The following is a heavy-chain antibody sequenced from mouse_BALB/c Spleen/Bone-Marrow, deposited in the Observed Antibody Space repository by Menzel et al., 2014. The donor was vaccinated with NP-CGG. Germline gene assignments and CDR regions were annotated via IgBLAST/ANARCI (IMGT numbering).Heavy chain of an antibody. J-gene: IGHJ4*01. CDR1: GYTFTSYY. V-gene: IGHV1S56*01. CDR3: ARGGWLRDAMDY. D-gene: IGHD2-2*01. Sequence: VMLVESGPELVKPGASVRISCKASGYTFTSYYIHWVKQRPGQGLEWIGWIYPGNVNTKYNEKFKGKATLTADKSSSTAYMQLSSLTSEDSAVYFCARGGWLRDAMDYCGQGTSVTVSS. CDR2: IYPGNVNT.